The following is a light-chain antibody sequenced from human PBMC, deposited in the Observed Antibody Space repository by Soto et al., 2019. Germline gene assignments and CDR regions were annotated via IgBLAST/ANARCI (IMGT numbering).Light chain of an antibody. CDR3: SSYTSSSTSYV. V-gene: IGLV2-14*01. J-gene: IGLJ1*01. CDR2: DVS. CDR1: SSDVGGYNY. Sequence: QSVLTQPASVSGSPGQSITISCTGTSSDVGGYNYVPWYQQHPGKAPNLMIYDVSNRPSGVSIRFSGSKSGNTASLTISGLQAEDEADYYCSSYTSSSTSYVFGTGTKVTVL.